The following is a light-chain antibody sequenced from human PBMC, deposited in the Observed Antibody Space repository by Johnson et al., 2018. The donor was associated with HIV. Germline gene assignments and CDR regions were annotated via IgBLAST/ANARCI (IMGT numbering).Light chain of an antibody. CDR2: DNN. V-gene: IGLV1-51*01. CDR1: SSNIGNNY. CDR3: GTWDSSLSSYV. Sequence: QSVLTQPPSVSAAPGQKVTISCSGSSSNIGNNYVSWYQQFPGTAPKLLIYDNNKRPSGIPDRFSGSKSGTSATLGITGLQTGDEADYYCGTWDSSLSSYVFGTWTKVTVL. J-gene: IGLJ1*01.